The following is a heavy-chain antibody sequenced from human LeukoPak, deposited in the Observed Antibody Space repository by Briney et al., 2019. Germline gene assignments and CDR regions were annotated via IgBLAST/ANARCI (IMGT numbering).Heavy chain of an antibody. D-gene: IGHD3-10*01. J-gene: IGHJ6*04. Sequence: GGSLRLSCAASGFTFSSYWMSWVRQAPGKGLEWVANIKQDGSEKYYVDSVKGRFTISRDNAKNSLYLQMNSLRAEDTAVYYCARAQRITMVRGVNYYGMDVRGKGTTVTVSS. CDR1: GFTFSSYW. CDR3: ARAQRITMVRGVNYYGMDV. V-gene: IGHV3-7*03. CDR2: IKQDGSEK.